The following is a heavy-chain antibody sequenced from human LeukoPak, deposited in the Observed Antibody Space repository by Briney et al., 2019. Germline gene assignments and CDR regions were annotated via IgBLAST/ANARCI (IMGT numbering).Heavy chain of an antibody. CDR1: GYTFTSYY. CDR3: AKTGRPNNSGWYRWFDP. D-gene: IGHD6-19*01. J-gene: IGHJ5*02. CDR2: INPSGGST. Sequence: ASVKVSCKASGYTFTSYYMHWVRQAPGQGLEWMGIINPSGGSTSYAQKFQGRVTMTRDTSTSTVYMELSSLRSEDTAVYYCAKTGRPNNSGWYRWFDPWGQGTLVTVSS. V-gene: IGHV1-46*01.